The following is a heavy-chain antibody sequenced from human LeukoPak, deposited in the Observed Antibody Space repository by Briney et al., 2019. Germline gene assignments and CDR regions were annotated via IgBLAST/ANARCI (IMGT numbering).Heavy chain of an antibody. CDR1: GFTFSSYW. D-gene: IGHD3-22*01. CDR3: ARVGYYDSSNYYAYFQH. CDR2: INSDGTGI. J-gene: IGHJ1*01. V-gene: IGHV3-74*01. Sequence: GGSLRLSCAASGFTFSSYWMHWVRQAPGKGLEWVARINSDGTGISYGDSVKGRFTISRDNAKNTLYLQMNSLRVEDTAVYYGARVGYYDSSNYYAYFQHWGQGTLITVSS.